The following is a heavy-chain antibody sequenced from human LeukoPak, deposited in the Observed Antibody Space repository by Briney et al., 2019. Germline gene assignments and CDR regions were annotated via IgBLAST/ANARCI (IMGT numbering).Heavy chain of an antibody. CDR3: ARFDYDFWSGYYDFDY. CDR2: ICTSGST. CDR1: GGSISSSVYY. Sequence: KASETLSLTCTVSGGSISSSVYYWSWIRQPAGKGLEWIGRICTSGSTNYNPSLKSRVTMSVDTSKNQFSLKLSSVTAADTAVYYCARFDYDFWSGYYDFDYWGQGTLVTVSS. D-gene: IGHD3-3*01. V-gene: IGHV4-61*02. J-gene: IGHJ4*02.